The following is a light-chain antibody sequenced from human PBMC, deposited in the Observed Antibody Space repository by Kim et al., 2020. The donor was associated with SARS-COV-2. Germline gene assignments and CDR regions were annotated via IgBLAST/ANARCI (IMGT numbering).Light chain of an antibody. CDR3: QAWDISTVV. CDR1: KLGHKY. CDR2: QDS. J-gene: IGLJ2*01. V-gene: IGLV3-1*01. Sequence: SYELTLPPSVSVSPGQTASITCSGDKLGHKYSCWYQQKPGQSPVLVIYQDSERPSGIPERFSGSNSGNTATLTIGGTQAMDEADYYCQAWDISTVVFGGGTQLTVL.